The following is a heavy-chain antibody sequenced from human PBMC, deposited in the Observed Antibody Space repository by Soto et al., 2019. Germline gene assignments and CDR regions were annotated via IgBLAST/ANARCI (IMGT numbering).Heavy chain of an antibody. D-gene: IGHD4-17*01. CDR2: IYDSGFT. V-gene: IGHV4-30-2*01. CDR1: GGSISSGGYS. Sequence: SKTLSLTCAVSGGSISSGGYSWSWIRQPPGKGLEWIGYIYDSGFTYYNPSLKSRVTISVDRSKNQFSLKLSSVTSADTAVYYCARAPYGDLGNGMDLWGQGTTVTVSS. J-gene: IGHJ6*01. CDR3: ARAPYGDLGNGMDL.